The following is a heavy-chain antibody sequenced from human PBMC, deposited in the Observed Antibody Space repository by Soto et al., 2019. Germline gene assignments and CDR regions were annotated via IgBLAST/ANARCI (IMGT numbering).Heavy chain of an antibody. CDR2: ISGNSGSI. Sequence: PGGSLRLSCAASGFTFSNYAMTWVRQAPGKGLEWVSTISGNSGSINYADSVKGRFTISRDNSKNALYLQMNSLRAEDTAVYYCAKDRQSFSNWFDPWGQGTLVTVSS. J-gene: IGHJ5*02. V-gene: IGHV3-23*01. CDR3: AKDRQSFSNWFDP. CDR1: GFTFSNYA.